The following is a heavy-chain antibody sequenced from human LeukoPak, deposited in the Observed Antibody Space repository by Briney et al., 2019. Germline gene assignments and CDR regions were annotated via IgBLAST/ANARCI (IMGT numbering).Heavy chain of an antibody. CDR2: IHYSGST. D-gene: IGHD3-10*01. CDR1: GGSISGYY. J-gene: IGHJ4*02. V-gene: IGHV4-59*01. Sequence: SSETLSLTCTVSGGSISGYYWSWIRQPPGKGLEWIGFIHYSGSTNYNPSLKSRVTISVDTSKNQFSLKLSSLTAADTAVYYCARYGSGSYHFDYWGQGTLVTVSS. CDR3: ARYGSGSYHFDY.